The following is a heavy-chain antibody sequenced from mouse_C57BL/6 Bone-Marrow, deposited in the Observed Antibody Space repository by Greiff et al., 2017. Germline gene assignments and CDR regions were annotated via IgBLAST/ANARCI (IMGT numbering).Heavy chain of an antibody. V-gene: IGHV1-55*01. CDR2: IYPGSGST. J-gene: IGHJ1*03. Sequence: QVQLQQSGAELVKPGASVKMSCKASGYTFTSYWITWVKQRPGPGLEWIGDIYPGSGSTNYNEKFKSKATLTVDTSSSTAYMQRIGLTSEDAAVYYGARPYYSNYGYFDVWGTGTTVTVSA. D-gene: IGHD2-5*01. CDR1: GYTFTSYW. CDR3: ARPYYSNYGYFDV.